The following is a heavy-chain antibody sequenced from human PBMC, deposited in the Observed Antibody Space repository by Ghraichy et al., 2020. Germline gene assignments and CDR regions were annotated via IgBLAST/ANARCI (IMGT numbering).Heavy chain of an antibody. Sequence: GESLNISCAASGFAVSDNYMSWVRQAPGKGLEWGSVIYDNGRTFYADSVKGRFAISRDTSKNTLYLQMHSLRDEDTAVYYCARDPYQPWGYWGQGTLVTVSS. V-gene: IGHV3-53*01. J-gene: IGHJ4*02. CDR3: ARDPYQPWGY. D-gene: IGHD2-2*01. CDR2: IYDNGRT. CDR1: GFAVSDNY.